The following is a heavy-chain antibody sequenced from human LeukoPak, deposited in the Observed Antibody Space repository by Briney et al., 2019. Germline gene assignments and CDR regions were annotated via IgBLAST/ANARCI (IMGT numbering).Heavy chain of an antibody. Sequence: ASVKVSCKASGYTFSSYYIHWVRLAPGQGLEWMGIIDPTGGDTTYAPKFQDRVTLTRDTSTSTVYLGLSSLRSDDTAVYYCAKAGHIVVVTGSWFDPWGQGTLVTVSS. CDR2: IDPTGGDT. V-gene: IGHV1-46*01. J-gene: IGHJ5*02. D-gene: IGHD2-21*02. CDR3: AKAGHIVVVTGSWFDP. CDR1: GYTFSSYY.